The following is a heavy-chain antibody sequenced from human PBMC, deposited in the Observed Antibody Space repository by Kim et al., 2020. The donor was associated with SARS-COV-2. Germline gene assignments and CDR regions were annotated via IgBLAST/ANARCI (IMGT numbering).Heavy chain of an antibody. CDR3: ARGRAAEGSWIFGYFDY. D-gene: IGHD2-15*01. CDR2: IWYDASNK. J-gene: IGHJ4*03. V-gene: IGHV3-33*01. Sequence: GGSLRLSCVASGFTFTNYGVHWVRQAPGKGLEWVAVIWYDASNKYYAESVKGRFTISRDNSKNTVYLQMNSLRVEDTAVYYCARGRAAEGSWIFGYFDYCGHGTLVTVSS. CDR1: GFTFTNYG.